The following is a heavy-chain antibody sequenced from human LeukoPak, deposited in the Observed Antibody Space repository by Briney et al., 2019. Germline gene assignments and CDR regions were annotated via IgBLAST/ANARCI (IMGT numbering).Heavy chain of an antibody. Sequence: GGSLRLSCADSGFTSSSYSMNWVRQGPGKGLEWVSSISSTSIYIYYADSVKGRFTISRDNAKNSLYLQMNSLRAEDTAVYYCARDPTTYGSGSYYYYFDYWGQGTLVTVSS. J-gene: IGHJ4*02. CDR3: ARDPTTYGSGSYYYYFDY. V-gene: IGHV3-21*01. D-gene: IGHD3-10*01. CDR1: GFTSSSYS. CDR2: ISSTSIYI.